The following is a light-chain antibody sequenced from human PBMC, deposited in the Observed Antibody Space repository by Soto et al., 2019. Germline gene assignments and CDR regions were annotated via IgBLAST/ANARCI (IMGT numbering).Light chain of an antibody. CDR2: QDI. Sequence: SYELTQPPSVSVSPGQTASITCSGQKLSNKYACWYQQRSGQSPILVIYQDIKRPSGIPERFSGYNSGNTATLTITGTQAVDEADYYCQAWDGSTVVFAGGTKLTVL. J-gene: IGLJ3*02. CDR3: QAWDGSTVV. V-gene: IGLV3-1*01. CDR1: KLSNKY.